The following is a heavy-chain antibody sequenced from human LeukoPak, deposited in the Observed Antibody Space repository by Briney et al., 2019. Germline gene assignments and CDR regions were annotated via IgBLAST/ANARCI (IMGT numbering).Heavy chain of an antibody. V-gene: IGHV1-18*01. Sequence: GASVKVSCTASGYTFTSYGISWVRQAPGQGLEWMGWISAYNGNTNYAQKLQGRVTMTTDTSTSTAYMGLRSLRSDDTAVYYCARSAPYGDDAFDIWGQGTMVTVSS. CDR1: GYTFTSYG. CDR3: ARSAPYGDDAFDI. J-gene: IGHJ3*02. D-gene: IGHD4/OR15-4a*01. CDR2: ISAYNGNT.